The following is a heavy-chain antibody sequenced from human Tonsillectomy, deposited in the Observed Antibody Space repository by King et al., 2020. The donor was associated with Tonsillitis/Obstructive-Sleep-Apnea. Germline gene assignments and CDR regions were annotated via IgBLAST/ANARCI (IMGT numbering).Heavy chain of an antibody. V-gene: IGHV5-51*01. CDR3: ARSSSAGYSTYYFDY. Sequence: VQLVESGAEVKKPGESLKISCKGSGYIFTNYWIGWVRQMPGKGLEWMVITYPDDSDTRYSPSFQGQVTISADKSTSTAYLQWRSLKASDTAMYYCARSSSAGYSTYYFDYWGQGTLVTVSS. D-gene: IGHD4-11*01. CDR1: GYIFTNYW. J-gene: IGHJ4*02. CDR2: TYPDDSDT.